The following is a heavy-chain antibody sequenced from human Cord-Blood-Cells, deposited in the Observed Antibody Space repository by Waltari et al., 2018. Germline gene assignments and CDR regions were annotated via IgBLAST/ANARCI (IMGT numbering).Heavy chain of an antibody. J-gene: IGHJ5*02. D-gene: IGHD2-2*01. CDR1: GYTLTELS. CDR3: ATDPLYCSSTSCSWFDP. CDR2: FDPEDGET. V-gene: IGHV1-24*01. Sequence: QLQLVQSGAEVKKPGDSAKDSCKVSGYTLTELSMHGVRQASEEGLEWMGGFDPEDGETIYAQKFQGRVTMTEDTSTDTAYMELSSLRSEDTAVYYCATDPLYCSSTSCSWFDPWGQGTLVTVSS.